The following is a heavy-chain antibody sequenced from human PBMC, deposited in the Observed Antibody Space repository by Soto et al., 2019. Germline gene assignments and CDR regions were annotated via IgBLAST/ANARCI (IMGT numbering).Heavy chain of an antibody. CDR2: TYYRSKWYN. J-gene: IGHJ6*02. D-gene: IGHD2-2*01. CDR1: GDSVSSNSAA. V-gene: IGHV6-1*01. Sequence: PSQTLSLTCAISGDSVSSNSAAWNWIRQSPSRGLEWLGRTYYRSKWYNDYAVSVKSRITINPDTSKNQFSLQLNSVTPEDTAVYYCARDSVQRYCSSTSCSGGMDVWSQGTTVTVSS. CDR3: ARDSVQRYCSSTSCSGGMDV.